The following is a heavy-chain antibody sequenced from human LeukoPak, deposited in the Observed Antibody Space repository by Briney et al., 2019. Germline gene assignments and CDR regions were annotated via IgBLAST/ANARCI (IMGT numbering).Heavy chain of an antibody. J-gene: IGHJ5*02. D-gene: IGHD1-7*01. CDR3: AGGTTANWFDP. V-gene: IGHV3-66*02. Sequence: GGSLRLSCAASGFTFSSNYMSWVRQAPGKGLEWVSVIYSGGSTYYADSVKGRFTISRDNSKNTLYLQMNSLRAEDTAVYYCAGGTTANWFDPWGQGTLVTVSS. CDR1: GFTFSSNY. CDR2: IYSGGST.